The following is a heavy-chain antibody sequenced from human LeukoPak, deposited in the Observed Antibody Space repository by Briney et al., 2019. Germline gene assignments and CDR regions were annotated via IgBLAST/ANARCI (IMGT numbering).Heavy chain of an antibody. J-gene: IGHJ6*03. CDR1: GGNFSSNA. Sequence: ASVNVSCKASGGNFSSNAISWVRQAAGQGLEWMGGIIPIFGTANYAQKFQGRVTITADESTSTAYMELSSLRSEDTAVYYCARVLAGLESDIVVVPASFGYYYMDVWGKGTTVTVSS. D-gene: IGHD2-2*01. V-gene: IGHV1-69*13. CDR2: IIPIFGTA. CDR3: ARVLAGLESDIVVVPASFGYYYMDV.